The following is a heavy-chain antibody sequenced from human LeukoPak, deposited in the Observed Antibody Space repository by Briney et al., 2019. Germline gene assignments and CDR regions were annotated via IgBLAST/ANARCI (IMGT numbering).Heavy chain of an antibody. CDR2: ISGSGGST. J-gene: IGHJ4*02. CDR3: AKLVSIVGAMDY. D-gene: IGHD1-26*01. CDR1: GFTFSIYA. V-gene: IGHV3-23*01. Sequence: GGSLRLSCAASGFTFSIYAMSWVRQAPGKGLEWVSAISGSGGSTYYADSVKGRFTISRDNSKNTLYLQMNSLRAEDTAVYYCAKLVSIVGAMDYWGQGTLVTVSS.